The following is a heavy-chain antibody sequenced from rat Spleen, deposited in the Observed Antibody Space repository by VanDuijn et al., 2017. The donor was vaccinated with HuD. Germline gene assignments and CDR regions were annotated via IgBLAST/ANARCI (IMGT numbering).Heavy chain of an antibody. J-gene: IGHJ2*01. CDR1: GFTFSDYY. CDR3: ATDYSGEGLMDY. CDR2: ISYDGSST. D-gene: IGHD1-1*01. Sequence: EVQLVEADGGLVQPGRSLKLSCAASGFTFSDYYMAWVRQAPTKGMEWVATISYDGSSTYYRDSVKGRFTISRDNAKSTLYLQMDSLRSEDTATYYCATDYSGEGLMDYWGQGVMVTVSS. V-gene: IGHV5-29*01.